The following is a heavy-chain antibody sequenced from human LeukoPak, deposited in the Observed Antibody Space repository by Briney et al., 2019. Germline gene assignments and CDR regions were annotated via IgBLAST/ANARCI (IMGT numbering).Heavy chain of an antibody. D-gene: IGHD3-22*01. J-gene: IGHJ4*02. CDR2: INHSGST. CDR1: GGSFKPYY. Sequence: SETLSLTCDVFGGSFKPYYWSWIRQSPGKGLEWIGEINHSGSTNYNPSLKDWLTIFLDTSKKQFSLSLRHVTAADTAVFYCARGLGGDASGYYFDSWGQGTLVTVSS. V-gene: IGHV4-34*01. CDR3: ARGLGGDASGYYFDS.